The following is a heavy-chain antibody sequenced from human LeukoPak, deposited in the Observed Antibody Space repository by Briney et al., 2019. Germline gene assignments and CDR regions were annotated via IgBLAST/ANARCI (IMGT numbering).Heavy chain of an antibody. Sequence: PSETLSLTCTVSGGSISSSSYYWGWIRQPPGKGLEWIGSIYYSGSTYYNPSLKSRVTISVDTSKNQFSLKLSSVTAADTAVYYCVPGSLGYWGQGTLVTVSS. CDR1: GGSISSSSYY. CDR2: IYYSGST. J-gene: IGHJ4*02. V-gene: IGHV4-39*07. D-gene: IGHD1-26*01. CDR3: VPGSLGY.